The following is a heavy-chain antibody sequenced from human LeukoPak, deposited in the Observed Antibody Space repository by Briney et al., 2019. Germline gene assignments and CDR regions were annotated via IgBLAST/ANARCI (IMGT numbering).Heavy chain of an antibody. D-gene: IGHD3-10*01. CDR1: GFSFGSYA. J-gene: IGHJ4*02. CDR3: AKVPLWFGESPYYFDY. CDR2: ICGSVSGSGDCT. Sequence: GGSLRLSCAASGFSFGSYAMSWVRQAAGKGLEWVSEICGSVSGSGDCTYYADSVKGRFTISRDNSKNTLYLQMNSLRAEDTAVYYCAKVPLWFGESPYYFDYWGQGTLVTVSS. V-gene: IGHV3-23*01.